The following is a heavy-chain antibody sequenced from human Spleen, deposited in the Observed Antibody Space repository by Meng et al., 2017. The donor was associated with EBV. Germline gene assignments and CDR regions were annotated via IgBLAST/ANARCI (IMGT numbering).Heavy chain of an antibody. Sequence: LQEGGRRLVKTSQTLSLTCTVSGGSISSGDYYWSWVRQPPGKGLEWMGNNYYTGSTYYNPSLKSRLSILVDTSKNHFSVRLSSVTAADTAVYFCARGPDYYVSSGAGAFDFWGLGTLVTVSS. CDR2: NYYTGST. J-gene: IGHJ4*02. D-gene: IGHD3-22*01. CDR3: ARGPDYYVSSGAGAFDF. V-gene: IGHV4-30-4*01. CDR1: GGSISSGDYY.